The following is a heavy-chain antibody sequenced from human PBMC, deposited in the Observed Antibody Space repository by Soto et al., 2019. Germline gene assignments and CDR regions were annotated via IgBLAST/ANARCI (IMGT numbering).Heavy chain of an antibody. J-gene: IGHJ6*02. CDR3: ARERIVVVPAAIHYYYGMDV. CDR2: IIPIFGTA. Sequence: ASVKVSCKASGGTFSSYAISWVRQAPGQGLEWMGGIIPIFGTANYAQKFQGRVTITADESTSTAYMELSSLRSEDTAVYYCARERIVVVPAAIHYYYGMDVWGQGTTVTVSS. CDR1: GGTFSSYA. D-gene: IGHD2-2*01. V-gene: IGHV1-69*13.